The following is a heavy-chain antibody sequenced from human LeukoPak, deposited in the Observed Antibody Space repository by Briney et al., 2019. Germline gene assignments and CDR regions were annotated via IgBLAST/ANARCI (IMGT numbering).Heavy chain of an antibody. CDR1: GGTFSSYA. Sequence: SVKVSCKASGGTFSSYAISWVRQAPGQGLEWMGGIIPIFGTANYAQRFQGRVTITTDESTSTAYMELSSLRSEDTAVYYCARGGVGASSPWFDPWGQGTLVTVSS. J-gene: IGHJ5*02. V-gene: IGHV1-69*05. CDR2: IIPIFGTA. D-gene: IGHD1-26*01. CDR3: ARGGVGASSPWFDP.